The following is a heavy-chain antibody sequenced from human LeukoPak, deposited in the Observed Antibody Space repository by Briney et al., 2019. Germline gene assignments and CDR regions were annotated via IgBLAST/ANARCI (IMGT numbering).Heavy chain of an antibody. J-gene: IGHJ4*02. CDR3: ARADYYDSSGYGSH. Sequence: GGSLRLSCAASGFTFSSYGMHWGRQAPGKGLECVAVIWYDGSNKYYADSVKGRFTISRDNYKNTLYLQMNSLRAEDTAVYYCARADYYDSSGYGSHWGQGTLVTVSS. D-gene: IGHD3-22*01. CDR1: GFTFSSYG. V-gene: IGHV3-33*01. CDR2: IWYDGSNK.